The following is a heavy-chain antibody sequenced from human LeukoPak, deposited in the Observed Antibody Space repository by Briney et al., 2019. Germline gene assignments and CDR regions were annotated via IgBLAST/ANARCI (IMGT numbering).Heavy chain of an antibody. CDR1: GYTLTSYY. D-gene: IGHD5-18*01. V-gene: IGHV1-46*01. Sequence: ASVKVSCKASGYTLTSYYMHWVRQAPGQGLEWMGIINPSGGSTSYAQKFQGRVTMTRDTSTSTVYMELSSLRSEDTAVYYCSVHSYGYKDHYWGQGTLVTVSS. J-gene: IGHJ4*02. CDR2: INPSGGST. CDR3: SVHSYGYKDHY.